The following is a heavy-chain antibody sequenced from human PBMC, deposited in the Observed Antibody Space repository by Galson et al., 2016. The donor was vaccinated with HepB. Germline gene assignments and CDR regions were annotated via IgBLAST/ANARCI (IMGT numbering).Heavy chain of an antibody. CDR1: GFTFGSYG. D-gene: IGHD3-10*01. Sequence: SLRLSCADSGFTFGSYGMHWARQAPGKGLEWVDVISYDASKKHYADSVKGRFTISTDKSKNTEYPQMNSLRAEDPAVYYCAKSPLMFFGELLGYFQHWGQGTLVTVSS. CDR3: AKSPLMFFGELLGYFQH. CDR2: ISYDASKK. V-gene: IGHV3-30*18. J-gene: IGHJ1*01.